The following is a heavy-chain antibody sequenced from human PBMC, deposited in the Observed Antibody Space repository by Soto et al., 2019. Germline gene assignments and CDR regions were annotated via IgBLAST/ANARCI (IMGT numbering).Heavy chain of an antibody. CDR2: INHSGST. J-gene: IGHJ3*02. CDR1: DGSFSGFY. CDR3: ARVNVVPAAPTPAFDI. Sequence: SETLSLTCAVYDGSFSGFYWSWIRQPPGKGLEWIGEINHSGSTNYNPSPKSRVTISVDTSKNQFSLKVNSVTAADTAVYYCARVNVVPAAPTPAFDIWGQGTMVTVSS. V-gene: IGHV4-34*01. D-gene: IGHD2-2*01.